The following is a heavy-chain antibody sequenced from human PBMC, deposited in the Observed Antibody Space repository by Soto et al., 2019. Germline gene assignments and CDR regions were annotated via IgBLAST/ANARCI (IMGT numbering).Heavy chain of an antibody. CDR2: ISSSSSYI. Sequence: GGSLRLSCAASGFTFSSYSMNWVRQAPGKGLEWVSSISSSSSYIYYADSVKGRFTISRDNAKNSLYLQMNSLRAEDTAVYYCAGLWFGESRCAFDIWGQGTMVTVSS. V-gene: IGHV3-21*01. CDR3: AGLWFGESRCAFDI. CDR1: GFTFSSYS. J-gene: IGHJ3*02. D-gene: IGHD3-10*01.